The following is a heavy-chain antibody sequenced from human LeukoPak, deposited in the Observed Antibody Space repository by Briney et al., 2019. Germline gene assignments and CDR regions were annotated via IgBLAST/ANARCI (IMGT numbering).Heavy chain of an antibody. D-gene: IGHD3-22*01. Sequence: SETLSLTCTVSGGSISSYYWSWIRQPPGKGLEWIGYIYYSGSTNYNPSLKSRVTISVDTSKNQFSLKLSSVTAADTAVYYCARGRHYYDSSGYRWPFDYWGQGTLVTVSS. CDR1: GGSISSYY. V-gene: IGHV4-59*01. J-gene: IGHJ4*02. CDR3: ARGRHYYDSSGYRWPFDY. CDR2: IYYSGST.